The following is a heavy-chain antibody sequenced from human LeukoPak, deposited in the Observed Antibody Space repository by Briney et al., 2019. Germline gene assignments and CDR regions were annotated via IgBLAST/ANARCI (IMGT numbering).Heavy chain of an antibody. CDR3: AKEFRVDRTGKTISNFDY. CDR2: ISYDGSNK. CDR1: GFTFSSYG. J-gene: IGHJ4*02. Sequence: GGSLRLSCAASGFTFSSYGMHWVRQAPGKGLEWVAVISYDGSNKYYADSVKGRFTISRDNSKNTLYLQMNSLRAEDTAVYYCAKEFRVDRTGKTISNFDYWGQGTLVTVSS. V-gene: IGHV3-30*18. D-gene: IGHD3-9*01.